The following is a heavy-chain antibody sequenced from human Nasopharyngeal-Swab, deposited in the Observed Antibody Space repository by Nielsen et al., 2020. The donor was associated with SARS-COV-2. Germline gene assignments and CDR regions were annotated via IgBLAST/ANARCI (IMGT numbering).Heavy chain of an antibody. CDR2: ISAYNGNT. D-gene: IGHD2-2*01. J-gene: IGHJ4*02. V-gene: IGHV1-18*01. CDR1: GYTFASYG. CDR3: ARDISDIVVVPAAWDY. Sequence: ASVKVSCKASGYTFASYGINWVRQAPGQGLEWMGWISAYNGNTNYAQKLQGRVTMTTDTSTSTAYMELRSLRSDDTAVYYCARDISDIVVVPAAWDYWGQGTLVTVSS.